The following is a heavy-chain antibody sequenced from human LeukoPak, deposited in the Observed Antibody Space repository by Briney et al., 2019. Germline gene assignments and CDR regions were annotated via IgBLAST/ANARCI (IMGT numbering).Heavy chain of an antibody. D-gene: IGHD5-12*01. CDR3: ARSGFTGYDFSVFY. Sequence: PGGSLRLSCAASGFTFSSYGMHWVRQAPGKGLEWVAFIRYDGSNKYYADSVKGRFTISRDNSKNTLYLQMGSLRAEDMAVYYCARSGFTGYDFSVFYWGQGTLVTVSS. V-gene: IGHV3-30*02. CDR1: GFTFSSYG. J-gene: IGHJ4*02. CDR2: IRYDGSNK.